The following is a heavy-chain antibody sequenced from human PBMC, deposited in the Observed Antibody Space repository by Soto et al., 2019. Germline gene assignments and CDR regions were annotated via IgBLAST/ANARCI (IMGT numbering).Heavy chain of an antibody. CDR3: ARGQQLVRGLDY. V-gene: IGHV1-3*01. CDR2: INAGNGNT. J-gene: IGHJ4*02. Sequence: ASVKVSCKASGYTFTSYAMHWVRQAPGQRLEWMGWINAGNGNTKYSQKFQGRVTITRDTSASTAYMELSSLRSEDTAVYYCARGQQLVRGLDYWGQGTLVTVSS. D-gene: IGHD6-13*01. CDR1: GYTFTSYA.